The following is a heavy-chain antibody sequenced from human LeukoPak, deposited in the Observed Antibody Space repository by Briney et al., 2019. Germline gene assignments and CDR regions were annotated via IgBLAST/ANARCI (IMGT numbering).Heavy chain of an antibody. CDR3: ARGGYGPSIYSYYYMDV. J-gene: IGHJ6*03. CDR2: IKQDGSEK. Sequence: GGSLRLSCAVSGFTFSSNWMSWVRQAPGKGLEWVANIKQDGSEKSYVDPVKGRFTISRDNAKNSLYLQMNSLRAEDTAVYYCARGGYGPSIYSYYYMDVWGKGTTVTVSS. CDR1: GFTFSSNW. D-gene: IGHD5-18*01. V-gene: IGHV3-7*01.